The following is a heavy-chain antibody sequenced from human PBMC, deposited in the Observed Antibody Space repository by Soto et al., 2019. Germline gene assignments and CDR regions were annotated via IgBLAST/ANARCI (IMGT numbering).Heavy chain of an antibody. J-gene: IGHJ4*02. Sequence: QVQLQESGPGLVKPSETLSLTCAVSGDSISTNNWWSWVRQPPGKGLEWIGEIYHSGSTNYNPSLKSRVPISADRSKNQLSLRLNSVTAADTAVYFCARDTHWGLGDWGQGTLVIVSS. V-gene: IGHV4-4*02. CDR1: GDSISTNNW. CDR3: ARDTHWGLGD. CDR2: IYHSGST. D-gene: IGHD7-27*01.